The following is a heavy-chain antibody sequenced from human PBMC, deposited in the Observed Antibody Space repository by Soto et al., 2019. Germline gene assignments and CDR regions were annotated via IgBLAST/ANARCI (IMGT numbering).Heavy chain of an antibody. Sequence: PSEALSLTCTVSGGSISSGGYYWSWIRQHPGKGLEWIGYIYYSGSTYYNPSLKSRVTISVDTSKNQFSLKLSSVTAADTAVYNSATRTYYPGSGRYYTAGKYYVEDCGEGTVV. CDR2: IYYSGST. CDR1: GGSISSGGYY. CDR3: ATRTYYPGSGRYYTAGKYYVED. J-gene: IGHJ4*02. V-gene: IGHV4-31*03. D-gene: IGHD3-10*01.